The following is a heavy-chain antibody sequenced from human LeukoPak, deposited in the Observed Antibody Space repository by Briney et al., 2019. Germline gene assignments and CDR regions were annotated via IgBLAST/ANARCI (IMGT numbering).Heavy chain of an antibody. CDR3: ARPHIVGASLAFDI. J-gene: IGHJ3*02. D-gene: IGHD1-26*01. Sequence: PGGSLRLSCEASGFTFSTYEMNWVRQTPGKGLEWVSCIGSSGSTIYYADSVKGRFTISRDNGKNSLYLHMNSLRAEDTAVYYCARPHIVGASLAFDIWGQGTMVTVSS. CDR2: IGSSGSTI. V-gene: IGHV3-48*03. CDR1: GFTFSTYE.